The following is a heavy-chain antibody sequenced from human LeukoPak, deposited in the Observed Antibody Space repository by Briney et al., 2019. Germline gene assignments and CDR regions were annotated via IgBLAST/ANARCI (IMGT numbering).Heavy chain of an antibody. D-gene: IGHD6-13*01. CDR3: ARGRSSRNYYYYYYMDV. V-gene: IGHV4-59*08. J-gene: IGHJ6*03. CDR1: GGSISSYY. Sequence: SETLSLTCTVSGGSISSYYWSWIRQPPGKGLEWIGYIYYSGSTNYNPSLKSRVTISVDTSKNQFSLKLSSVTAADTAVYYCARGRSSRNYYYYYYMDVWGKGTTVTVSS. CDR2: IYYSGST.